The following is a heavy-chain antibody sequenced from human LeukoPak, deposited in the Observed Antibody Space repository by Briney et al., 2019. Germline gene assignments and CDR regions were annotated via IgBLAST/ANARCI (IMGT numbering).Heavy chain of an antibody. CDR1: GFTFSSYW. CDR3: ARDSYYDFWCGYYEP. Sequence: GGSLRLSCAASGFTFSSYWMSWVRQAPGKGLEWVANIKQDGSEKYYVDSVKGRFTISRDNAKNSLYLQMNSLRAEDTAVYYCARDSYYDFWCGYYEPWGKGTTVTVSS. J-gene: IGHJ6*04. CDR2: IKQDGSEK. D-gene: IGHD3-3*01. V-gene: IGHV3-7*01.